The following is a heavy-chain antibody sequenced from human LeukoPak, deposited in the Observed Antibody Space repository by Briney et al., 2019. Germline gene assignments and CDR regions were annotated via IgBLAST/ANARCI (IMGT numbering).Heavy chain of an antibody. CDR3: ARPGPVYYYDSSGYYYENAFDI. V-gene: IGHV3-21*01. CDR2: ISSSSSYI. J-gene: IGHJ3*02. Sequence: PGGSLRPSCAASGFTFSSYSMNWVRQAPGKGLEWVSSISSSSSYIYYADSVKGRFTISRDNAKNSLYLQMNSLRAEDTAVYYCARPGPVYYYDSSGYYYENAFDIWGQGTMVTVSS. D-gene: IGHD3-22*01. CDR1: GFTFSSYS.